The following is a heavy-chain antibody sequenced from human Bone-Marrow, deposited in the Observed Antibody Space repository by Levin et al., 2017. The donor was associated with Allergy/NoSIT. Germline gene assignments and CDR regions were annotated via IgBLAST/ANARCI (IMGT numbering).Heavy chain of an antibody. D-gene: IGHD6-19*01. J-gene: IGHJ5*01. CDR3: ATRALAGPFDS. Sequence: GESLKISCQASGHSSSGYYIHWVRQAPGQGLEWMGRFSPTGDGTSFVEKFQGRFSMTRDSSIKTDYMELSGLTSHDTAVYYCATRALAGPFDSWGQGTLVTVSS. CDR2: FSPTGDGT. CDR1: GHSSSGYY. V-gene: IGHV1-2*06.